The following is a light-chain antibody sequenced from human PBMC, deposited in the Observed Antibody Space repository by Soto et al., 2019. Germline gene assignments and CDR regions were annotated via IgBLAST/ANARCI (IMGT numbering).Light chain of an antibody. CDR3: QQYDNWPPIT. CDR2: AAS. V-gene: IGKV3-15*01. CDR1: QGVGSN. J-gene: IGKJ5*01. Sequence: EIVMTQSPATLSVSPGERATLSCRASQGVGSNLAWYQQKPGQAPRLLIYAASTRATGIPARFSGSGSGSDFTLTISRLQSEDFAVYYCQQYDNWPPITFGQGTRLEIK.